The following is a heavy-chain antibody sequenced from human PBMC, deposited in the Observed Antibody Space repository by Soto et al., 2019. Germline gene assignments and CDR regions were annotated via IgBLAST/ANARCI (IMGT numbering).Heavy chain of an antibody. J-gene: IGHJ3*02. CDR3: ARSESRYSYGRDDAFES. CDR2: IIPIFGTA. V-gene: IGHV1-69*06. CDR1: GGTFSSYA. Sequence: SVKVSCKASGGTFSSYAISWVRQAPGQGLEWMGGIIPIFGTANYAQKFQGRVTITADKSTSTAYMELSSLRSEDTAVYYCARSESRYSYGRDDAFESWGRGTMVTVSS. D-gene: IGHD5-18*01.